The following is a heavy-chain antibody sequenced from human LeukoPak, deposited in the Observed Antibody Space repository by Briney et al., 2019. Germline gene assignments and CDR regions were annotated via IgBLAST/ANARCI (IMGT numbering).Heavy chain of an antibody. J-gene: IGHJ4*02. CDR2: ISYDGSNK. D-gene: IGHD3-10*01. V-gene: IGHV3-30-3*01. CDR3: ARENYYGSGSYPLRAPLDY. Sequence: PGGSLRLSCAASGFTFSSYAMHWVRQAPGKGLEWVAVISYDGSNKYYADSVKGRFTISRDNSKNTLYLQMNSLRAEDTAVYYCARENYYGSGSYPLRAPLDYWGQGTLVTVSS. CDR1: GFTFSSYA.